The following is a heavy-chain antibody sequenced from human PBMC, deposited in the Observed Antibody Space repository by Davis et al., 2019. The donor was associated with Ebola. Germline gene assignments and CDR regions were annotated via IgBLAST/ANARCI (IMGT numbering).Heavy chain of an antibody. Sequence: GRSLRPSCLVSAFTPSNSAMVWVRQAPGKGLEWVASVALVGGNKFYATSVKARFTITTDDSKDTLYMQMSSLRADDTAVYYCATKGGYSNGGHFDFGGQGTLVTVSS. D-gene: IGHD4-11*01. V-gene: IGHV3-30*04. CDR2: VALVGGNK. CDR1: AFTPSNSA. J-gene: IGHJ4*02. CDR3: ATKGGYSNGGHFDF.